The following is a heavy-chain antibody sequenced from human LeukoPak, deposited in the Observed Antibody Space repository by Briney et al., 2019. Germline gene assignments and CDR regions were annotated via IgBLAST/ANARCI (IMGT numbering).Heavy chain of an antibody. Sequence: PSETLSLTCAVYGGSFSGYYWSWIRQPPGKGLEWIGEINHSGSTNYNPSLKSRVTISVDTSKNQFSLKLSSVTAADTAVYYCARETIAVAGAYYYYYYGMDVWGQGTTVTVSS. CDR3: ARETIAVAGAYYYYYYGMDV. CDR1: GGSFSGYY. V-gene: IGHV4-34*01. J-gene: IGHJ6*02. D-gene: IGHD6-19*01. CDR2: INHSGST.